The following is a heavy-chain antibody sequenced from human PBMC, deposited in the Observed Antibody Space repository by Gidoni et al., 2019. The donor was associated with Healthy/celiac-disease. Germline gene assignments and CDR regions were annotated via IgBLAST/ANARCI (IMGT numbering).Heavy chain of an antibody. Sequence: QLQLQESGPGLVKPSETLSRTCTVSGGSISSSSYYWGWIRQPPGKGLEWIGSIYYSGSTYYNPSLKRRVTISVDTSKTQFSLKLSSVTAADTAVYYCARWTVTTSSYAYWGQGTLVTVSS. CDR3: ARWTVTTSSYAY. V-gene: IGHV4-39*01. D-gene: IGHD4-17*01. CDR1: GGSISSSSYY. J-gene: IGHJ4*02. CDR2: IYYSGST.